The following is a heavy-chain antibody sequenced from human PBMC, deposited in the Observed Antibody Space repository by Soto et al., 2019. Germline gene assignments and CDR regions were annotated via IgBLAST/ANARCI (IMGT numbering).Heavy chain of an antibody. CDR1: GGTFSSYA. J-gene: IGHJ5*02. CDR3: ARIGGKGVPAAMNWFDP. CDR2: IIPIFGTA. V-gene: IGHV1-69*06. D-gene: IGHD2-2*01. Sequence: QVQLVQSGAEVKKPGSSVKVSCKASGGTFSSYAISWVRQAPGQGLEWMGGIIPIFGTANYAQKFQGRVKITADKSTSTAYMELSSLRSEDTAVYYCARIGGKGVPAAMNWFDPWGQGTLVTVSS.